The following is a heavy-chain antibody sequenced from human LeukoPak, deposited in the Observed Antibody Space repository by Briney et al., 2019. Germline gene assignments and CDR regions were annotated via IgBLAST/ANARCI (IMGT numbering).Heavy chain of an antibody. J-gene: IGHJ6*03. V-gene: IGHV4-39*07. Sequence: SETLSLTCTVSGGSISSSSYYWGWIRQPPGKGLEWIGSIYYSGSTYYNPSLKSRVTISVDTSKNQFSLKLSSVTAAGTAVYYCARGYGYRYYYYYMDVWGKGTTVTISS. CDR1: GGSISSSSYY. CDR2: IYYSGST. D-gene: IGHD5-18*01. CDR3: ARGYGYRYYYYYMDV.